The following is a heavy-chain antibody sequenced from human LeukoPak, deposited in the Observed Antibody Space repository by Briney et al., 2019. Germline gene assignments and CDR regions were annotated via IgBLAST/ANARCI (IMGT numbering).Heavy chain of an antibody. Sequence: ASVKVSCKASGYTFIDYHLHWVRQAPGQGLERMGRINPKSGGTNYAQKFQGRVTMTRDTSISTAYMELSSLRSDDTAVYFCVRDIDYYDSSGFGGGYYYYYYMDVWGRGTTVTVSS. CDR1: GYTFIDYH. V-gene: IGHV1-2*06. CDR2: INPKSGGT. D-gene: IGHD3-22*01. J-gene: IGHJ6*03. CDR3: VRDIDYYDSSGFGGGYYYYYYMDV.